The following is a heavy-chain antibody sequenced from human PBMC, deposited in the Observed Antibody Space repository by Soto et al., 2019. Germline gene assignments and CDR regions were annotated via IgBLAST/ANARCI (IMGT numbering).Heavy chain of an antibody. J-gene: IGHJ4*02. CDR2: IYYSGST. Sequence: QVQLQESGPGLVKPSQTLSLTCTVSGGSISSGGYYWSWIRQHPGKGLEWIGYIYYSGSTYYNPSLKSRVTISVDTSKNQFSLKLSSVTAADTAVYYCARIANDILTGAPLYFDYWGQGTLVTVSS. V-gene: IGHV4-31*03. CDR1: GGSISSGGYY. D-gene: IGHD3-9*01. CDR3: ARIANDILTGAPLYFDY.